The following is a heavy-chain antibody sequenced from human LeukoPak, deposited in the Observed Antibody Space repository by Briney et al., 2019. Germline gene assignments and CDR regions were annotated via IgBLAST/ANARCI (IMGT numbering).Heavy chain of an antibody. V-gene: IGHV3-30*02. J-gene: IGHJ6*03. CDR1: GFTFSSYG. CDR3: AKDAVRKPNIVVVVAATILSKKNYYYYYMDV. CDR2: IRYDGTNK. D-gene: IGHD2-15*01. Sequence: PGGSLRLSCAASGFTFSSYGMHWVRQAPGKGLEWVAFIRYDGTNKYYADSVKGRFTISRDNSKNTLYLQMNSLRAEDTAVYYCAKDAVRKPNIVVVVAATILSKKNYYYYYMDVWGKGTTVTISS.